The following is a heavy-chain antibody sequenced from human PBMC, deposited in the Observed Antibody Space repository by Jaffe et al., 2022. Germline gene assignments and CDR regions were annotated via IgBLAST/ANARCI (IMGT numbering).Heavy chain of an antibody. Sequence: EVQLVESGGGLVQPGGSLRLSCAASGFTFSNYWMHWVRLAPGTGLVWVSRIHSDGSITSHADSVKGRFTISRDNAKNTLYLQMNSLRAEDTAIYYCTRSGISPDFDYWGQGTLVTVSS. CDR1: GFTFSNYW. CDR3: TRSGISPDFDY. V-gene: IGHV3-74*01. CDR2: IHSDGSIT. D-gene: IGHD2-15*01. J-gene: IGHJ4*02.